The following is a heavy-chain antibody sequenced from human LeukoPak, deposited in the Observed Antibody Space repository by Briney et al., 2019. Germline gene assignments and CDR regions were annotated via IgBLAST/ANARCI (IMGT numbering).Heavy chain of an antibody. CDR1: GFTFSSYG. CDR2: ISGSGGST. V-gene: IGHV3-23*01. Sequence: GGSLRLSCAASGFTFSSYGMSWVRQAPGKGLEWVSAISGSGGSTYYADSVKGRFTISRDNSKNTLYLQMNSLRAEDTAVYYCAKVVTDDSSGYYFDYWGQGTLVTVSS. D-gene: IGHD3-22*01. CDR3: AKVVTDDSSGYYFDY. J-gene: IGHJ4*02.